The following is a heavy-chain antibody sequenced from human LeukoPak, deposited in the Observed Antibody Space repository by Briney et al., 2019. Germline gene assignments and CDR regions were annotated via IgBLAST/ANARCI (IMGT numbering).Heavy chain of an antibody. J-gene: IGHJ5*02. D-gene: IGHD6-19*01. CDR2: IIPIFGTA. V-gene: IGHV1-69*05. CDR1: GGTFSSYA. CDR3: ARSPPGWSRKRYSSGCCTRFDP. Sequence: ASVKVSCKASGGTFSSYAISWVRQAPGQGLEWVGGIIPIFGTANYAQKFQGRVTMTRDTSTSTVYMELSSLRSEDTAVYYCARSPPGWSRKRYSSGCCTRFDPWGQGTLVTVSS.